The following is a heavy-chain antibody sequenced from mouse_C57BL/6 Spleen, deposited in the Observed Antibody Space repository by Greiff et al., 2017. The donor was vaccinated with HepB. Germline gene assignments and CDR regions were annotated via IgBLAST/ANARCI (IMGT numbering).Heavy chain of an antibody. V-gene: IGHV7-3*01. CDR2: IRNKANGYTT. CDR1: GFTFTDYY. D-gene: IGHD1-1*01. Sequence: EVMLVESGGGLVQPGGSLSLSCAASGFTFTDYYMSWVRQPPGKALEWLGFIRNKANGYTTEYSASVKGRFTISRDNSQSILYLQMNALRAEDSATYYCARYHYGSSYTYAMDYWGQGTSVTVSS. CDR3: ARYHYGSSYTYAMDY. J-gene: IGHJ4*01.